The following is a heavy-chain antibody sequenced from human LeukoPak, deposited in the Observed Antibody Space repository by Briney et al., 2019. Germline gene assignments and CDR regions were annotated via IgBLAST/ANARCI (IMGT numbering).Heavy chain of an antibody. CDR3: ARGYYDSTGYYYPSFDY. J-gene: IGHJ4*02. V-gene: IGHV4-4*07. CDR2: MHSGGST. CDR1: GGSISNYY. D-gene: IGHD3-22*01. Sequence: SETLSLTCTVSGGSISNYYWNWIRQPAGKGLEWIGRMHSGGSTNYNPSLKSRVTMSVDTSNNQFSLKLRSVTAADTAMYLCARGYYDSTGYYYPSFDYWGQGTPVTVSS.